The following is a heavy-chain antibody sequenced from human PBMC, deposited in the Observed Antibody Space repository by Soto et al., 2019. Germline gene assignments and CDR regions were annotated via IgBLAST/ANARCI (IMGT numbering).Heavy chain of an antibody. V-gene: IGHV4-4*07. CDR1: GGSISSYY. CDR2: IYTSGST. J-gene: IGHJ6*02. Sequence: QVQLQESGPGLVKPSETLSLTCTVSGGSISSYYWSWIRQPAGKGLEWIGRIYTSGSTNYNPSLKSRVTMSVDTSKNQFSLKLSSVTAADTAVYYCARWGVYGWNYERDGMDVWGQGTTVTVSS. CDR3: ARWGVYGWNYERDGMDV. D-gene: IGHD1-7*01.